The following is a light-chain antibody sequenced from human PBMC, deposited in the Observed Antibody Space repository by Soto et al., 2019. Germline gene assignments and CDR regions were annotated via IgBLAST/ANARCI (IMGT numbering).Light chain of an antibody. CDR1: QSVLYSSNNKNY. V-gene: IGKV4-1*01. CDR2: WAS. CDR3: QQYYSSPLT. Sequence: DIVMTKSQASLAVSLGERATINCKSSQSVLYSSNNKNYLAWYRQKPGQPPKLLIYWASTRESGVPDRFSGSGSGTEFTLTISSLQAEDVAVYCCQQYYSSPLTFGGGTKVDI. J-gene: IGKJ4*01.